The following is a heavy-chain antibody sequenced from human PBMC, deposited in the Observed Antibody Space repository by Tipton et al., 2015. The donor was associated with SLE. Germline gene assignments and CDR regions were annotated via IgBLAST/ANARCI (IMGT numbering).Heavy chain of an antibody. CDR3: ARGCSSSTCEPFYFFGMDV. Sequence: GLVKPSGTLSLICAVSGGSISSSNWWSWVRQPPGKGLEWIGEIYHSGSTNSNPSLKSRVTISVDKSKNQFSLRLISVTAADTAVYYCARGCSSSTCEPFYFFGMDVWGQGTTVTVSS. V-gene: IGHV4-4*02. CDR2: IYHSGST. D-gene: IGHD2-2*01. CDR1: GGSISSSNW. J-gene: IGHJ6*02.